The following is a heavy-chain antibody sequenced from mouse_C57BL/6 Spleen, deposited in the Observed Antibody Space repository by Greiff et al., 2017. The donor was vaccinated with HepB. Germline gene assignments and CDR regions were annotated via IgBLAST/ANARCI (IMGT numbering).Heavy chain of an antibody. Sequence: VQLQQSGPELVKPGASVKISCKASGYSFTGYYMNWVKQSPEKSLEWIGEINPSTGGTTYNQKFKAKATLTVDKSSSTAYMQLKSLTSEDSAVYYCASTTVAFDYWGQGTTLTVSS. CDR2: INPSTGGT. V-gene: IGHV1-42*01. CDR1: GYSFTGYY. CDR3: ASTTVAFDY. D-gene: IGHD1-1*01. J-gene: IGHJ2*01.